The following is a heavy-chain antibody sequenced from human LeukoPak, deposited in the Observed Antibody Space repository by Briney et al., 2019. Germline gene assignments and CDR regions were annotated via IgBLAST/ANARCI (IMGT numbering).Heavy chain of an antibody. CDR2: IYYSGST. J-gene: IGHJ6*03. V-gene: IGHV4-39*07. CDR1: GGSISSSSYY. CDR3: ARDFRRYYYYMDV. Sequence: SETLSLTCTVSGGSISSSSYYWGWIRQPPGKGLEWIGSIYYSGSTYYNPSLKSRVTMSVDTSKNQFSLKLSSVTAADTAVYYCARDFRRYYYYMDVWGKGTTVTVSS. D-gene: IGHD6-6*01.